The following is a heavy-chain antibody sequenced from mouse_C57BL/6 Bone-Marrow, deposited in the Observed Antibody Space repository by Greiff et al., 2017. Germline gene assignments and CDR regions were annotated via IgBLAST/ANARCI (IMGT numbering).Heavy chain of an antibody. Sequence: QVQLQQSDAELVKPGASVKISCKASGYTFTDHNIHWMKQRPEQGLEWIGYIYPRDGSTKYNEKFKGKATLTADKSSSPAYMQLNSLASEDSAVYFCARWRRGWYFDVWGTGTTVTVSS. J-gene: IGHJ1*03. CDR3: ARWRRGWYFDV. CDR2: IYPRDGST. V-gene: IGHV1-78*01. CDR1: GYTFTDHN.